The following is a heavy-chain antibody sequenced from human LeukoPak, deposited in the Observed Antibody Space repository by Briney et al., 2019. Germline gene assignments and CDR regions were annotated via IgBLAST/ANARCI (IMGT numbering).Heavy chain of an antibody. Sequence: SETLSLTCTVSGASMNDYYWTWIRESTGKGLEWMGNIFRRGSTNYNPSLKSRVTISVEPSKKQFSLNLSSVTTTDTAVYFCAGEGDSWHRFDDWGRGTLVTVSS. V-gene: IGHV4-59*13. CDR1: GASMNDYY. J-gene: IGHJ4*02. CDR3: AGEGDSWHRFDD. CDR2: IFRRGST. D-gene: IGHD2-21*02.